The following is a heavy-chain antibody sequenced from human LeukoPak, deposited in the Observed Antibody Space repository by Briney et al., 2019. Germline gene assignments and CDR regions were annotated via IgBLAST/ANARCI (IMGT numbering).Heavy chain of an antibody. CDR2: ISGSGGST. CDR3: AKPLWFGELSTDY. CDR1: GFTFSSYA. V-gene: IGHV3-23*01. D-gene: IGHD3-10*01. Sequence: GGSLRLSCTASGFTFSSYAMSWVRQAPGKGLQWVSAISGSGGSTYYADSVKGRFTISRDNSKNTLYLQMNSLRAEDTAVYYCAKPLWFGELSTDYWGQGTLVTVSS. J-gene: IGHJ4*02.